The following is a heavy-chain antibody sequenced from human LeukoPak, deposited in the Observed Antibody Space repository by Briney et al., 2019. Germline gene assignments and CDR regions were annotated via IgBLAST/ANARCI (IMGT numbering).Heavy chain of an antibody. CDR1: GGSISSYY. D-gene: IGHD3-22*01. CDR3: ARDAPTDSSGYYYLVGAFDI. J-gene: IGHJ3*02. Sequence: SETLSLTCTVSGGSISSYYWSWIRQPPGKGLEWIGYIYYSGSTNHNPSLKSRVTISVDTSKNQSSLKLSSVTAADTAVCYCARDAPTDSSGYYYLVGAFDIWGRGTMVTVSS. V-gene: IGHV4-59*12. CDR2: IYYSGST.